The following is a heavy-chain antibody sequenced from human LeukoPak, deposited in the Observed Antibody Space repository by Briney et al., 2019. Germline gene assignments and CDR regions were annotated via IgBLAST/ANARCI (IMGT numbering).Heavy chain of an antibody. CDR1: GYTFTSYY. CDR3: ARVDRRRRGNSGGDIDY. Sequence: ASVKVSCKASGYTFTSYYMHWVRQAPGQGLEWMGIINPSGGSTSYAQKFQGRVTMTRDTSTSTVYMELSSLRSEDTAVYYCARVDRRRRGNSGGDIDYWGQGTLVTVSS. CDR2: INPSGGST. V-gene: IGHV1-46*01. D-gene: IGHD4-23*01. J-gene: IGHJ4*02.